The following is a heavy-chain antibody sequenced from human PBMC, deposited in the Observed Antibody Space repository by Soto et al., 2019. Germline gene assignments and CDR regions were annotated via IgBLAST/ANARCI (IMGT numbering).Heavy chain of an antibody. D-gene: IGHD1-1*01. J-gene: IGHJ5*01. CDR1: GFMFGTSG. CDR2: IWLDGSER. Sequence: GGSLRLSCEASGFMFGTSGMHWVRQAPGKGLEWVSGIWLDGSERYYSDSVKGRFTTSRDNSKNTLFLQMNSLRVEDTAVYFCARDASGTTSFLASWGQGTLVTVSS. CDR3: ARDASGTTSFLAS. V-gene: IGHV3-33*01.